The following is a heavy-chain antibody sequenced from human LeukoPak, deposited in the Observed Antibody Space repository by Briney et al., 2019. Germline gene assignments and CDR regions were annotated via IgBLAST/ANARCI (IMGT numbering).Heavy chain of an antibody. D-gene: IGHD3-9*01. CDR2: ISAYNGNT. Sequence: ASVKVSCKASSYTFTSYGISWVRQAPGQGLEWRGWISAYNGNTSYAQKLQGRVTMTTDTSTSTAYMELRSLRSDDTAVYYCARSILTGYYPGGYYFDYWGQGTLVTVSS. CDR3: ARSILTGYYPGGYYFDY. J-gene: IGHJ4*02. V-gene: IGHV1-18*04. CDR1: SYTFTSYG.